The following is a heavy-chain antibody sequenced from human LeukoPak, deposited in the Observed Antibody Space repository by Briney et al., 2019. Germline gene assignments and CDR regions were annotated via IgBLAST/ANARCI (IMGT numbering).Heavy chain of an antibody. V-gene: IGHV1-2*02. CDR1: GYTFTGYY. J-gene: IGHJ3*02. D-gene: IGHD1-1*01. CDR2: INPNSGGT. Sequence: ASVKVSCKASGYTFTGYYMHWVRQAPGQGLEWMGWINPNSGGTNYAQKFQGRVTMTRDTSISIAYMELSRLRSDDTAVYYCARFPERRAAFDIWGQGTMVTVSS. CDR3: ARFPERRAAFDI.